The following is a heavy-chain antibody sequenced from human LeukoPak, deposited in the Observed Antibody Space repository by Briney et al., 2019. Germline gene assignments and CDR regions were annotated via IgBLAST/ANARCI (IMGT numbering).Heavy chain of an antibody. CDR3: AKDPTEKATIVDAFDI. V-gene: IGHV3-23*01. J-gene: IGHJ3*02. CDR1: GFTFSSYG. D-gene: IGHD5-24*01. CDR2: ISGSGGST. Sequence: PGGSLRLSCAASGFTFSSYGMSWVRQAPGKGLEWVSAISGSGGSTYYADSVKGRFTISRDNSKNTLYLQMNSLRAEDTAVYYCAKDPTEKATIVDAFDIWGQGTMVTVSS.